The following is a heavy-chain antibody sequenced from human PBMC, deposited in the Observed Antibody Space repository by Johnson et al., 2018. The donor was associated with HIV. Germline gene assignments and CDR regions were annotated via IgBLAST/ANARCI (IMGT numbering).Heavy chain of an antibody. J-gene: IGHJ3*02. CDR1: GFTFSDYY. CDR2: ISGSGGTI. D-gene: IGHD3-10*01. Sequence: QVQLVESGGGLVKPGGSLRLSCVASGFTFSDYYMTWIRQAPGKGLEWVSYISGSGGTIYSADSVQGRFTISRDNARNSLYLQMNSLRDEDTAVYYCARGRITMVQGVIFGAFDIWGQGTMVTVSS. V-gene: IGHV3-11*04. CDR3: ARGRITMVQGVIFGAFDI.